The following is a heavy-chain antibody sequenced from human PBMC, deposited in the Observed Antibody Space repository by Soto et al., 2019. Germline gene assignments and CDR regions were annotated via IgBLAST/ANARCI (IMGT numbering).Heavy chain of an antibody. CDR2: IYHSGST. J-gene: IGHJ4*02. V-gene: IGHV4-30-2*01. D-gene: IGHD3-22*01. CDR1: GGSISSGGYS. Sequence: PSETLSLTCAVSGGSISSGGYSSSWIRQPPGKGLEWIGYIYHSGSTYYNPSLKSRVTISVDRSKNQFSLKLSSVTAADTAVYYCARAGGNYYDSSGYYYDLVADYWGQGTLVTVSS. CDR3: ARAGGNYYDSSGYYYDLVADY.